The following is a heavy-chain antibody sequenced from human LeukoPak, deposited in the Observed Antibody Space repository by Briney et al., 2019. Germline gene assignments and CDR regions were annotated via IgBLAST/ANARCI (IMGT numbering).Heavy chain of an antibody. Sequence: ASVKVSCKASGYTFTGYYMHWVRQAPGQGLEWMGWISAYNGNTNYAQKLQGRVTMTTDTSTSTAYMELRSLRSDDTAVYYCARDGYYDFWSGYDYWGQGTLVTVSS. CDR3: ARDGYYDFWSGYDY. D-gene: IGHD3-3*01. CDR1: GYTFTGYY. V-gene: IGHV1-18*04. CDR2: ISAYNGNT. J-gene: IGHJ4*02.